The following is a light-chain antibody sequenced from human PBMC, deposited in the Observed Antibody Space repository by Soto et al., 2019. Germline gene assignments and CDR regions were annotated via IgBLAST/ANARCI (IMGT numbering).Light chain of an antibody. CDR3: QQYNSYRT. CDR2: DAS. J-gene: IGKJ1*01. V-gene: IGKV1-5*01. Sequence: DIQLTQFPSTLSASVGDRVTITCRARQSISIWLAWYQQKPGKAPKLLIYDASILASGVPSRFSGSGSGTEFTLTISSLQPDDFATYYCQQYNSYRTFGQGTKV. CDR1: QSISIW.